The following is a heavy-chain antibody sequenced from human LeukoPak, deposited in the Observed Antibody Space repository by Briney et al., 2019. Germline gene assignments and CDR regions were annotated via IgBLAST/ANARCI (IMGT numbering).Heavy chain of an antibody. J-gene: IGHJ4*02. Sequence: PVESLKISCKGSGYSFTSYWIGWVRQMPGKGLEWMGIIYPGDSDTRYSPSFQGQVTISADKSISTAYLQWSSLKASDTAMYYCARQGTYGAYVSGNDYWGQGTLVTVSS. CDR3: ARQGTYGAYVSGNDY. V-gene: IGHV5-51*01. CDR2: IYPGDSDT. D-gene: IGHD4-17*01. CDR1: GYSFTSYW.